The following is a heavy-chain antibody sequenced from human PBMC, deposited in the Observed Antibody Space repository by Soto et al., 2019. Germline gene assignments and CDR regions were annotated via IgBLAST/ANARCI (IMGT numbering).Heavy chain of an antibody. J-gene: IGHJ6*02. CDR3: ARRGDVYSSSEGYYYCMDV. D-gene: IGHD6-6*01. V-gene: IGHV1-18*01. Sequence: ASVKVSCKASGYTFTSYGISWVRQAPGQGLEWMGWISAYNGNTNYAQKLQGRVTMTTDTSTSTAYMELRSLRSDDTAVYYCARRGDVYSSSEGYYYCMDVWRQGTTVTV. CDR2: ISAYNGNT. CDR1: GYTFTSYG.